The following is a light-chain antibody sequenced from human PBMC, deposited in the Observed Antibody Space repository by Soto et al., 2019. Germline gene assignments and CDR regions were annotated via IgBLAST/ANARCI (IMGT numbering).Light chain of an antibody. CDR1: QSVGNN. CDR2: EAS. CDR3: QQHAHWPLT. J-gene: IGKJ4*01. V-gene: IGKV3-11*01. Sequence: EIVLTQSPATLSLSPGERATLSCRSSQSVGNNLAWYQQKPGQAPGLLIYEASTRATGIAARFSGSGSGTDFTLPIRSLEHAAFAVYYCQQHAHWPLTFGGGTKVEIK.